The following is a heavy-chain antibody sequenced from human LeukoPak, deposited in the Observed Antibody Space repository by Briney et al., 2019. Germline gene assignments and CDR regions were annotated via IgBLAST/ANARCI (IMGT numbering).Heavy chain of an antibody. Sequence: PSETLSLTCTVSGGSIRSSSYYWGWIRQPPGKGLEWVGNIYYSGSTYYNPSLKSRVTISVDTSKNQFSLRLSSVTAADTAVYYCARGRLGDSFDYWGQGILVTVSS. CDR2: IYYSGST. D-gene: IGHD3-16*01. V-gene: IGHV4-39*01. CDR1: GGSIRSSSYY. J-gene: IGHJ4*02. CDR3: ARGRLGDSFDY.